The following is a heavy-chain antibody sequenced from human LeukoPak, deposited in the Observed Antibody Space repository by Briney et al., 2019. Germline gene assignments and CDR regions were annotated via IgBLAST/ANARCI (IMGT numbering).Heavy chain of an antibody. Sequence: GGSLRLSCAPSGFTFSSYSMNCVREAPGEGLEWVSSVSSSSSYIYSADSVKGGFTISRDHAKNSLYLQINSLRAEDTAVYSCAIDIYDSSGYCLDYWGQGTLVTVSS. CDR1: GFTFSSYS. CDR2: VSSSSSYI. J-gene: IGHJ4*02. V-gene: IGHV3-21*01. D-gene: IGHD3-22*01. CDR3: AIDIYDSSGYCLDY.